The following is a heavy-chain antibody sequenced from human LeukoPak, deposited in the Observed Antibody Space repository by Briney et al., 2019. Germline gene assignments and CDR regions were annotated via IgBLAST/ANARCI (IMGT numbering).Heavy chain of an antibody. Sequence: ASVKVSCKASGYTFTSYGISWVRQAPGQGLEWMGWISAYNGNTNYAQKLQGRVTMTTDTSTSTAYMELSSLRSEDTAVYYCARNGKYYYDSSGSIDYWGQGTLVTVSS. CDR1: GYTFTSYG. D-gene: IGHD3-22*01. J-gene: IGHJ4*02. CDR2: ISAYNGNT. CDR3: ARNGKYYYDSSGSIDY. V-gene: IGHV1-18*01.